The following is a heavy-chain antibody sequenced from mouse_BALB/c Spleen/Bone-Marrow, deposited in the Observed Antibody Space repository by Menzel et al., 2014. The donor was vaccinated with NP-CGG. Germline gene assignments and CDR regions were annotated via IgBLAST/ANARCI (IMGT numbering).Heavy chain of an antibody. D-gene: IGHD2-14*01. V-gene: IGHV1-7*01. J-gene: IGHJ2*01. CDR1: GYTFTSYW. CDR2: INPSTTYS. Sequence: VQLQQSGAELAKPGASVKMSCKASGYTFTSYWMHWVKQRPGQGLVWIGYINPSTTYSAYNQKFKDKATLTADKSSSTAYMQLSSLTSEDSAVYYCALYYRYDYFDYWGQGTTLTVSS. CDR3: ALYYRYDYFDY.